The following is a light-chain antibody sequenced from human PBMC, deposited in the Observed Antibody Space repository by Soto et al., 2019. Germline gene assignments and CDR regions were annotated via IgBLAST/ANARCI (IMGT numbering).Light chain of an antibody. CDR3: QSYDTSVRAVV. Sequence: QSVLTQPPSVSGAPGQRVTISCTGSSSNIGAGYDVHWYQQLPGTAPKLLIYGNNNRPSGVPDRFSGSKSGTSASLAITGLRAEDEADYYCQSYDTSVRAVVFGGGAQLTVL. V-gene: IGLV1-40*01. CDR2: GNN. CDR1: SSNIGAGYD. J-gene: IGLJ3*02.